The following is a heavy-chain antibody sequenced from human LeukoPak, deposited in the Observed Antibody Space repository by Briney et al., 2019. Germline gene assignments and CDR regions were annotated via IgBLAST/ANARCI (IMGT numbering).Heavy chain of an antibody. CDR2: IYYSGST. D-gene: IGHD3-22*01. V-gene: IGHV4-31*11. CDR3: ARGTYDSSGYYHKDY. Sequence: SETLSLTCAVYGGSFSGYYWSWIRQHPGKGLEWIGYIYYSGSTYYNPSLKSRVTISVDTSKNQFSLKLSSVTAADTAVYYCARGTYDSSGYYHKDYWGQGTLVTVSS. J-gene: IGHJ4*02. CDR1: GGSFSGYY.